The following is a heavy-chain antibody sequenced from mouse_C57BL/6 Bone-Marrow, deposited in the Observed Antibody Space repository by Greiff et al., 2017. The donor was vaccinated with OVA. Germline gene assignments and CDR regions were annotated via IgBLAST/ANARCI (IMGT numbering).Heavy chain of an antibody. J-gene: IGHJ1*03. CDR3: ARSGITTVVAPYWYFDV. CDR2: ILPGSGST. V-gene: IGHV1-9*01. CDR1: GYTFTGYW. Sequence: QVQLQQSGAELMKPGASVKLSCKATGYTFTGYWIEWVKQRPGHGLEWIGEILPGSGSTNYNEKFKGKATFTADKPSNTAYMQLSSLTTEDSAIYYCARSGITTVVAPYWYFDVWGTGTTVTVSS. D-gene: IGHD1-1*01.